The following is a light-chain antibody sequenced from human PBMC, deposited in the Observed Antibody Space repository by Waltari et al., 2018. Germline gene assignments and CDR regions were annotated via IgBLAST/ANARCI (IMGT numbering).Light chain of an antibody. CDR2: DVS. J-gene: IGLJ3*02. CDR3: CSYAGNYVWV. V-gene: IGLV2-23*02. Sequence: QSALTQPAAVSGSPGQSVTISCTGASSDIGRYDILSWYQQHPGNAPQLVISDVSKRPSGVSDRFSGSKSGDTASLTISGLQFEDEADYYCCSYAGNYVWVFGGGTRLTVL. CDR1: SSDIGRYDI.